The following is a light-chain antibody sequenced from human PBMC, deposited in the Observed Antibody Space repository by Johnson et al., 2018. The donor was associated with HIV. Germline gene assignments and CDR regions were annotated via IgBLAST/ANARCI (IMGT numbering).Light chain of an antibody. J-gene: IGLJ1*01. CDR3: GTWDSSLSVYV. Sequence: QAVLTQPPSVSAAPGQRVTISCSGSSSNIGNFYVSWYQQLPETAPKLLIYKTNDRPSGIPDRFSGSKSGTSATLDITGLPTGDEADYYCGTWDSSLSVYVFGTGTKVTVL. V-gene: IGLV1-51*02. CDR1: SSNIGNFY. CDR2: KTN.